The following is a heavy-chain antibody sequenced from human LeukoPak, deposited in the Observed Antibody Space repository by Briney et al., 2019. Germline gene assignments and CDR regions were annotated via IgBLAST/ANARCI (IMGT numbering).Heavy chain of an antibody. J-gene: IGHJ4*02. D-gene: IGHD6-19*01. CDR2: IYTGGIT. Sequence: TSETLSLTCTVSGGSIRSFYWSWIRQPAGKGLEWIGRIYTGGITNYNPSLRSRVAMSIDTSKNQFSLKLSSVTAADTAVYYCTTTTRGWYGVGDYWGQGALVAVSS. CDR1: GGSIRSFY. V-gene: IGHV4-4*07. CDR3: TTTTRGWYGVGDY.